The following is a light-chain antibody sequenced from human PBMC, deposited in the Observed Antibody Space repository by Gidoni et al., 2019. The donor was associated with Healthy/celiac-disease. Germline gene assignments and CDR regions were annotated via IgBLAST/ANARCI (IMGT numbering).Light chain of an antibody. V-gene: IGKV3-11*01. CDR2: DSS. Sequence: EIVLTQSPATLSLSPGERATLSCRASQSVSSYLAWYQQKPGQAPRLLSYDSSNRSTGIPDMFSGSGSGTDFTLTISSLEPEDFAVYYCQQRSNWPPLMCSFGQGTKLEIK. CDR1: QSVSSY. J-gene: IGKJ2*04. CDR3: QQRSNWPPLMCS.